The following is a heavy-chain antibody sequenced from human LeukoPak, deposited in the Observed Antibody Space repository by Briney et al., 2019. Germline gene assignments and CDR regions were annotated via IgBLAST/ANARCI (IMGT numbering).Heavy chain of an antibody. J-gene: IGHJ4*02. V-gene: IGHV3-30*18. D-gene: IGHD2-15*01. CDR2: ISYDGSNE. CDR1: GFTFSTYG. Sequence: GRSLRLSCAASGFTFSTYGMHWVRQAPGKGLEWVAVISYDGSNEFYADSVKGRFTISRDNSKNTLFLQMNSLRAEDTAVYYCAKTSVGEGRIIGSGYFDNWGQGTLVTVSS. CDR3: AKTSVGEGRIIGSGYFDN.